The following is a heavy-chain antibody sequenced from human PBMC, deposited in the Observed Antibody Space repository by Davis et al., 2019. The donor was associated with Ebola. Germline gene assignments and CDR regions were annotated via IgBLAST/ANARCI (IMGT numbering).Heavy chain of an antibody. CDR1: GGSFSGYY. V-gene: IGHV4-34*01. Sequence: PGGSLRLSCAVYGGSFSGYYWSWIRQPPGKGLEWIGEINHSGSTNYNPSLKSRVTISVDTSKNQFSLKLSSVTAADTAVYYCARGVLEWLLYRYYFDYWGQGTLVTVSS. CDR3: ARGVLEWLLYRYYFDY. J-gene: IGHJ4*02. CDR2: INHSGST. D-gene: IGHD3-3*01.